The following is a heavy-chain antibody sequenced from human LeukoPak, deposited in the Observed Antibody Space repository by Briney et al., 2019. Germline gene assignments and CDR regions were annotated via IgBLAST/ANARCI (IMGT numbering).Heavy chain of an antibody. V-gene: IGHV1-69*05. CDR2: IIPIFGTA. D-gene: IGHD3-22*01. CDR1: GGIFSTYA. Sequence: SVKVSCKASGGIFSTYAISWVRQAPGQGLEWMGRIIPIFGTANYAQKFQGRVTITTDESTGTAYMELSSLRSEDTAVYYCARSKDSSGYSTSDDAFDIWGQGTMVTVSS. CDR3: ARSKDSSGYSTSDDAFDI. J-gene: IGHJ3*02.